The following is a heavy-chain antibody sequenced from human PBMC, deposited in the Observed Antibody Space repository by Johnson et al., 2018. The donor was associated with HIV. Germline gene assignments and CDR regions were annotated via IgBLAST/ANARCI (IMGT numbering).Heavy chain of an antibody. CDR3: AIDLTHYYDIHDAFDI. V-gene: IGHV3-20*04. J-gene: IGHJ3*02. CDR1: GFTFDDYG. CDR2: INWNGGST. D-gene: IGHD3-22*01. Sequence: VQLVESGGGVVRPGGSLRLSCAASGFTFDDYGMSWVRQAPGKGLEWVSGINWNGGSTGYADSVKGRFTISSDNSKNSLYMQMNSLSAEDTALYSCAIDLTHYYDIHDAFDIWGQGTMVTVSS.